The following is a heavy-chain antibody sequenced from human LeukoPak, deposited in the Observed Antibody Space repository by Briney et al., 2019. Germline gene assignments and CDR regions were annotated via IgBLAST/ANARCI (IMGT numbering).Heavy chain of an antibody. Sequence: ASVKVSCKASGYTFTGYYMHWVRQAPGQGLEWMGWINPNSGGTNYAQKFQGRVTMTRDTSISTAYMELSRLRSDDTAVYYCARGTRLRPDYYYYYMDVWGKGTTVTVSS. CDR3: ARGTRLRPDYYYYYMDV. D-gene: IGHD3-10*01. CDR2: INPNSGGT. J-gene: IGHJ6*03. V-gene: IGHV1-2*02. CDR1: GYTFTGYY.